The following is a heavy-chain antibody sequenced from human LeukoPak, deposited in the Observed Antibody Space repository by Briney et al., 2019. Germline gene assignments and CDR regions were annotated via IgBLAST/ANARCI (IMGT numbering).Heavy chain of an antibody. D-gene: IGHD3-10*01. CDR2: INHSGST. J-gene: IGHJ4*02. CDR3: ARRGRGYYGSGSYYNGHRPFDY. Sequence: PSETLSLTCAVYGGSFSGYYWSWIRQPPGKGLEWIGEINHSGSTNYNPSLKSRVTISVDTSKNQSSLKLSSVTAADTAVYYCARRGRGYYGSGSYYNGHRPFDYWGQGTLVTVSS. CDR1: GGSFSGYY. V-gene: IGHV4-34*01.